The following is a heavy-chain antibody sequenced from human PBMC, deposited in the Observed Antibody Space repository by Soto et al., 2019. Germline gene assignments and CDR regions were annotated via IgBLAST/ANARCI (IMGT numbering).Heavy chain of an antibody. CDR2: IGRHYNTA. CDR1: GFIFSDYY. D-gene: IGHD3-3*01. Sequence: QVQLVESGGGLVKPGGSLRLSCAASGFIFSDYYMNWIRQAPGQGLEWVAYIGRHYNTAYYADSVKGRFTISRDNAKNSLSLQMNSLRAEDTAVYYCAPSWSGYGCFASWGQGTLVTVSS. J-gene: IGHJ4*02. V-gene: IGHV3-11*01. CDR3: APSWSGYGCFAS.